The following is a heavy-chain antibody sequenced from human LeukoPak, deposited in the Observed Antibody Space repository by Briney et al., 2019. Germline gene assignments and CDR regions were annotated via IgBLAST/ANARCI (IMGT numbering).Heavy chain of an antibody. Sequence: SETLSLTCTVSGGPISSYYWSWIRQPPGKGLEWIGYIYYSGSTNYNPSLKSRVTISVDTSKNQFSLKLSSVTAADTAVYYCASGGDYVPNYWGQGTLVTVSS. D-gene: IGHD4-17*01. CDR1: GGPISSYY. J-gene: IGHJ4*02. CDR2: IYYSGST. V-gene: IGHV4-59*08. CDR3: ASGGDYVPNY.